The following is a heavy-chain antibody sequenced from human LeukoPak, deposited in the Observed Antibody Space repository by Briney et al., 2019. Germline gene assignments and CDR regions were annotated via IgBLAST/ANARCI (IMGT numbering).Heavy chain of an antibody. CDR2: IYSGGRT. J-gene: IGHJ4*02. CDR1: GLTVSSNC. CDR3: AKGGLLVASFDY. Sequence: GGSLRLSCAASGLTVSSNCMSWVRQAPGKGLEWVSVIYSGGRTYYADSVKGRFTISRDNSKNTLYLQMNSLRAEDTAVYYCAKGGLLVASFDYWGQGTLVTVSS. D-gene: IGHD5-12*01. V-gene: IGHV3-53*01.